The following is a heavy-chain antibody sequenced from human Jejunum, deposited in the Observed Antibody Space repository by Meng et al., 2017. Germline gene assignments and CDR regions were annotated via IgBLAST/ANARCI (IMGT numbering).Heavy chain of an antibody. CDR1: GGSIESNNW. V-gene: IGHV4-4*02. Sequence: QVQLKESGPGLVKPSEPLSLTCAVSGGSIESNNWWTWIRQPPGQGLEWIGEVYHSGSTHYNPSRQSRVTISIDNSKNRFSLSLNSVTAADTAIYYCARADYVRYFDLWGRGTLVTVSS. CDR3: ARADYVRYFDL. CDR2: VYHSGST. J-gene: IGHJ2*01. D-gene: IGHD3-10*02.